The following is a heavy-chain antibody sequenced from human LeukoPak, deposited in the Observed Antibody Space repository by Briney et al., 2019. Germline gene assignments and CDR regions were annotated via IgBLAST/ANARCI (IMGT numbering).Heavy chain of an antibody. CDR1: GGSLSSSSYY. CDR3: ATLYGSSAGTFDI. J-gene: IGHJ3*02. V-gene: IGHV4-39*01. Sequence: SETLSLTCVVSGGSLSSSSYYWGGIRQPPGKGLEWIGSIYYSGSTYYNPSLKSRVTISVDSSKNQFSLKLSSVTAADTAVFYCATLYGSSAGTFDIWGQGTMVTVSP. CDR2: IYYSGST. D-gene: IGHD6-6*01.